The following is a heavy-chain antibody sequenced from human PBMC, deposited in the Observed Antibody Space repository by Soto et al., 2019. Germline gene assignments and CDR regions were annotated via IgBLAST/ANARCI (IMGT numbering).Heavy chain of an antibody. V-gene: IGHV3-7*03. J-gene: IGHJ6*02. CDR3: ARDSVAVAGLDYYYYYGMDV. CDR1: GFTFSGYW. D-gene: IGHD6-19*01. CDR2: IKQDGSEK. Sequence: PGGSLRLSCAASGFTFSGYWMSWVRQAPGKGLEWVANIKQDGSEKYYVDSVKGRFTISRDNAKNSLYLQMNSLRAEDTAVYYCARDSVAVAGLDYYYYYGMDVWGQGTTVTVSS.